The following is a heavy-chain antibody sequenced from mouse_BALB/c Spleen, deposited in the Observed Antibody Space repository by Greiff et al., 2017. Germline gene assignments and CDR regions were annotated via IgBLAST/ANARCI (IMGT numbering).Heavy chain of an antibody. J-gene: IGHJ2*01. CDR3: ARSTMIIYFDY. CDR1: GYSFTSYW. V-gene: IGHV1S126*01. Sequence: VQLQQSGPQLVRPGASVKISCKASGYSFTSYWMHWVKQRPGQGLEWIGMIDPSDSETRLNQKFKDKATLTVDKSSSTAYMQLSSPTSEDSAVYYCARSTMIIYFDYWGQGTTLTVSS. CDR2: IDPSDSET. D-gene: IGHD2-4*01.